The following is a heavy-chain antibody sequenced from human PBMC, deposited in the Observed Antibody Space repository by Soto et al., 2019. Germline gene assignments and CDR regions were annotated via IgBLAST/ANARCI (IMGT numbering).Heavy chain of an antibody. J-gene: IGHJ6*02. CDR2: ISSSGSTI. CDR3: ARSRKTYYYYYGMDV. V-gene: IGHV3-48*03. Sequence: SLRLSCAASGFTFSSYEMNWVRQAPGKGLEWVSYISSSGSTIYYADSVKGRFTISRDNAKNSLYLQMNSLRAEDTAVYYCARSRKTYYYYYGMDVWGQGTTVTVSS. CDR1: GFTFSSYE.